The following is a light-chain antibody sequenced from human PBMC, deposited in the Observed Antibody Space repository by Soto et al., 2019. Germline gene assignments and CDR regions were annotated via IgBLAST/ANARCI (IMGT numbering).Light chain of an antibody. V-gene: IGKV3-20*01. Sequence: EIVLTQSPGTLSSSPGERATLSCRASQSIGSNYLAWYQQKPGQAPRLLIYGASNRATGIPDRFSGSGSGTDFTLTIGRLEPGDFAVYYCQQYGSSPQTFGQGTKLEIK. J-gene: IGKJ2*01. CDR3: QQYGSSPQT. CDR2: GAS. CDR1: QSIGSNY.